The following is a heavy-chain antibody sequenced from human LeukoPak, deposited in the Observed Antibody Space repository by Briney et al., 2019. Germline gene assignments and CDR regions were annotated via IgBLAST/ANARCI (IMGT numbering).Heavy chain of an antibody. J-gene: IGHJ4*02. D-gene: IGHD4-17*01. CDR3: ARHDNGYGDYGFPDY. Sequence: GGSLKISCKGSGYNFTTYWIGWVRQMPGKGLEWMGLIYPGYSDPRYSPSFQGQVTISADKSISNAYLQWSSLKASDTAMYYCARHDNGYGDYGFPDYWGQGTLVTVSS. V-gene: IGHV5-51*01. CDR1: GYNFTTYW. CDR2: IYPGYSDP.